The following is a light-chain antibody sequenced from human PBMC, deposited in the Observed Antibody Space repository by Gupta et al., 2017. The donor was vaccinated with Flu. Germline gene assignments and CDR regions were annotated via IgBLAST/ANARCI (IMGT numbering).Light chain of an antibody. V-gene: IGKV1-39*01. J-gene: IGKJ4*01. CDR1: EIINTY. Sequence: PSSLSAAVGDRVTITCRTSEIINTYLNWYQQKPGKAPKLLIYVASHLQSGVPSRFSGSGSGTDFTLTVSNIQLEDFATYYCQQSQSTWLTFGGGTKVEI. CDR3: QQSQSTWLT. CDR2: VAS.